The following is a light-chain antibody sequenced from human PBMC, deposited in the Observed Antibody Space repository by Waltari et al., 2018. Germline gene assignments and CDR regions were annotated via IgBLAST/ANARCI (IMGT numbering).Light chain of an antibody. CDR3: QQSYRIPPT. J-gene: IGKJ2*01. CDR1: EPVSTY. V-gene: IGKV1-39*01. Sequence: DIRMTQSPSSLSASVGDRVSITCRASEPVSTYVSWYQQKPGKAPNLLIYVASNLQSGVPSRFSGSGSGTDFTLTISSLQVEDFATYYCQQSYRIPPTFGQGTKVEI. CDR2: VAS.